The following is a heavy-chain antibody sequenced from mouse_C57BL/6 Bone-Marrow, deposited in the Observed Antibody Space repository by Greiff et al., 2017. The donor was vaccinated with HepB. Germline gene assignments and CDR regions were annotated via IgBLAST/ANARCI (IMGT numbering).Heavy chain of an antibody. J-gene: IGHJ1*03. CDR3: AMGSYGTRYFDV. CDR1: GYTFTSYW. V-gene: IGHV1-74*01. Sequence: VQLQQSGAELVKPGASVKVSCKASGYTFTSYWMHWVKQRPGQGLEWIGRIHPSDSDTNYNQKFKGKDTLTVDKSSSTAYMQLSSLTSEYSAVYYCAMGSYGTRYFDVWGTGTTLTVSS. D-gene: IGHD2-1*01. CDR2: IHPSDSDT.